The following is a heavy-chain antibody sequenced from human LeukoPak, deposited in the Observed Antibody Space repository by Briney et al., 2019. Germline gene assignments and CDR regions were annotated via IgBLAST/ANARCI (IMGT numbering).Heavy chain of an antibody. CDR2: NYYSGRT. CDR1: GGSISSSTYY. J-gene: IGHJ5*02. D-gene: IGHD5-18*01. Sequence: SETLSLTCTVSGGSISSSTYYWGWVRQPPGKGLEWIGSNYYSGRTFHNPSLQSRVTIPVDTSKNQFSLKLRSVTAADTAVYYCASHVRGYNNFDLWGQGTLVTVSS. V-gene: IGHV4-39*01. CDR3: ASHVRGYNNFDL.